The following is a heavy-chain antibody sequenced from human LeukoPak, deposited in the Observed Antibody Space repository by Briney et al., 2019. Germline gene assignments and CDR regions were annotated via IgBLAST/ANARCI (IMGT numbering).Heavy chain of an antibody. J-gene: IGHJ4*02. D-gene: IGHD3-9*01. CDR1: GYTFTGYY. CDR2: INPNSGGT. Sequence: ASVKVSCKASGYTFTGYYMHWVLQAPGQGLEWMGRINPNSGGTNYAQKFQGRVTMTRDTSISTAYMELSRLRSDDTAVYYCARDRGHYDILTGYPTCWDYWGQGTLVTVSS. V-gene: IGHV1-2*06. CDR3: ARDRGHYDILTGYPTCWDY.